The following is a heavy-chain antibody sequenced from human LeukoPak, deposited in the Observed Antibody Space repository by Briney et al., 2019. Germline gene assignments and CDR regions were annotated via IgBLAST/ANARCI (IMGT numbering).Heavy chain of an antibody. D-gene: IGHD6-13*01. CDR3: ASSWGQQLYFQH. J-gene: IGHJ1*01. V-gene: IGHV4-39*01. Sequence: SETLSLTCTVSGGSISSSSYYWGWIRQPPGKGLEWIGSIYYSGSTYYNPSLKSRVTISVDTSKNQFSLKLSSVTAADTAVYYCASSWGQQLYFQHCGQGTLVTVSS. CDR2: IYYSGST. CDR1: GGSISSSSYY.